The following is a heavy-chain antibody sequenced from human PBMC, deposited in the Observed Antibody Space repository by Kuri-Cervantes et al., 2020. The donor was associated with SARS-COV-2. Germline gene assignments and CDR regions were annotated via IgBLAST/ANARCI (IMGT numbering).Heavy chain of an antibody. CDR3: ASQGVGAHRGQDY. CDR2: IYYSGST. Sequence: SETLSLTCTVSGGSISSYYWSWIRQPPGKGLEWIGYIYYSGSTNYNPSLKSRVTISVDTSKNQFSLKLSSVTAADTAVYYCASQGVGAHRGQDYRGQGTLVTVSS. V-gene: IGHV4-59*12. CDR1: GGSISSYY. J-gene: IGHJ4*02. D-gene: IGHD1-26*01.